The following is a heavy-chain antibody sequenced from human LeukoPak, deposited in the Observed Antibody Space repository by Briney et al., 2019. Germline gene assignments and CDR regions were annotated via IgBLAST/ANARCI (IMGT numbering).Heavy chain of an antibody. D-gene: IGHD4-23*01. V-gene: IGHV3-23*01. J-gene: IGHJ4*02. CDR1: GFTFSNYG. Sequence: GGSLRLSCAASGFTFSNYGMNWVRQAPGKGLEWVSCITSSADITYYADSVKGRFTISRDNAKNTLYLQMNSLRAEDTAVYYCARRAGGYSHPYDYWGQGTLVTVSS. CDR3: ARRAGGYSHPYDY. CDR2: ITSSADIT.